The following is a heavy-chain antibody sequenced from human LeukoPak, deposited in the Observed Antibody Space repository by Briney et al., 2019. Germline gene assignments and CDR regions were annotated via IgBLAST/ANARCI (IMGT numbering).Heavy chain of an antibody. J-gene: IGHJ4*02. D-gene: IGHD6-13*01. Sequence: GGSLRLSCAASGFTFSSYSMNWVRQAPGKGLEWVAVISYDGSNKYYADSVKGRFTISRDNSKNTLYLQMNSLRAEDTAVYYCARGWGYSSSWYGYWGQGTLVTVSS. CDR2: ISYDGSNK. CDR3: ARGWGYSSSWYGY. CDR1: GFTFSSYS. V-gene: IGHV3-30*03.